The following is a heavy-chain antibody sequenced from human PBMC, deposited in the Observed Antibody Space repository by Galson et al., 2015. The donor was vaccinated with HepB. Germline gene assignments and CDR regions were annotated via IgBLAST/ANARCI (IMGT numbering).Heavy chain of an antibody. CDR2: ISGSSTYI. J-gene: IGHJ4*02. Sequence: SLRLSCAASGFTFSSYSTNWVRQAPGKGLEWVSSISGSSTYIYYADSVKGQFTISRDNAKNSLYLQMNSLRAEDTAVYFCARTIYASGTYYRDWGQGTLVTVSS. CDR3: ARTIYASGTYYRD. V-gene: IGHV3-21*01. CDR1: GFTFSSYS. D-gene: IGHD3-10*01.